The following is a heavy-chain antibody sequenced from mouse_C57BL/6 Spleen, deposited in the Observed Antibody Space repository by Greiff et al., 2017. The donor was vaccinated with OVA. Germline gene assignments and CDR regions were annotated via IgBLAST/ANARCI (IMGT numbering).Heavy chain of an antibody. D-gene: IGHD1-1*01. J-gene: IGHJ2*01. Sequence: EVNVVESGGGLVQSGRSLRLSCATSGFTFSDFYMEWVRQAPGKGLEWIAASRNKANDYTTEYSASVKGRFIVSRDTSQSILYLQMNALRAEDTAIYYCARDAAGGALYYGSSYIDYWGQGTTLTVSS. CDR3: ARDAAGGALYYGSSYIDY. CDR2: SRNKANDYTT. CDR1: GFTFSDFY. V-gene: IGHV7-1*01.